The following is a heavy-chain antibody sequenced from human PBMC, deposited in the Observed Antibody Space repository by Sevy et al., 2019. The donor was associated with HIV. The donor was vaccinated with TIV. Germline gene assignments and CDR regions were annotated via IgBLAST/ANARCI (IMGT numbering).Heavy chain of an antibody. CDR3: ARAIAVAETWFDP. V-gene: IGHV4-59*01. J-gene: IGHJ5*02. Sequence: SKTLSLTCTVSGGSISSYYWSWIRQPPGKGLEWIGYIYYSGSTNYNPSLKSRVTISVVTSKNQFSLKLSSVTAADTAVYYCARAIAVAETWFDPWGQGTLVTVSS. D-gene: IGHD6-19*01. CDR2: IYYSGST. CDR1: GGSISSYY.